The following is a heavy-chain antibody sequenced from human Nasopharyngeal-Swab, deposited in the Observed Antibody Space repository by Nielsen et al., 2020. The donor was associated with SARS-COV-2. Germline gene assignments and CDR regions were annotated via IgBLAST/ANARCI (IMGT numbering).Heavy chain of an antibody. D-gene: IGHD3-9*01. CDR3: ARFGLYDTLTGYYSHYYMDV. Sequence: VRQAPGKGLEWVAVIWYDGGNKFYADSVKGRFAISRDNSENTLYLQMNSLRAEDTAVYYCARFGLYDTLTGYYSHYYMDVWGEGTTVTVSS. CDR2: IWYDGGNK. V-gene: IGHV3-33*01. J-gene: IGHJ6*03.